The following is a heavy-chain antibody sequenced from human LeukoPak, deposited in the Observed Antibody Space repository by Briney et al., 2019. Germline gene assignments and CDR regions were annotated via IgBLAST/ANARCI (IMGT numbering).Heavy chain of an antibody. J-gene: IGHJ4*02. Sequence: SETLSLTCTVSGGSISSYYWSWIRQPPGKGLEGVGYIYYSGSTNYNPSLKRRVTISVDTSKNQFSLKLSSVPPADPAVYYCARGAECFGDLLWYFDYGGQGPLATVSS. CDR3: ARGAECFGDLLWYFDY. V-gene: IGHV4-59*01. D-gene: IGHD3-10*01. CDR1: GGSISSYY. CDR2: IYYSGST.